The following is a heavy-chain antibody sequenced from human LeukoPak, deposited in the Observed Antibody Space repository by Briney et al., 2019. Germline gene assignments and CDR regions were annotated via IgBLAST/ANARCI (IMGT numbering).Heavy chain of an antibody. D-gene: IGHD1-26*01. V-gene: IGHV3-23*01. J-gene: IGHJ4*02. CDR1: GFTFSSYA. Sequence: GGSLRLSCAASGFTFSSYAMSWVRQAPGKGLEWVSAISGSGGSTYYADSVKGRFTISRDNAKNTLYLQMNSLRAEDTAVYYCARVAVGRYDFDYRGQGTLVTVSS. CDR2: ISGSGGST. CDR3: ARVAVGRYDFDY.